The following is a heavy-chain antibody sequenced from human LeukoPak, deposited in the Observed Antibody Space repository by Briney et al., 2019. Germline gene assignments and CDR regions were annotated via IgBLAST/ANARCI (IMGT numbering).Heavy chain of an antibody. Sequence: GGSLRLSCAASGFSFNNYAMAWVRQAPGKGLDWVSVTTASGRTTYYADSVKGRFTISRDNSKNTLYLQINSLRAEDTAVYYCATDVGAIFFDSWGQGNLVTVSS. J-gene: IGHJ4*02. CDR2: TTASGRTT. CDR3: ATDVGAIFFDS. D-gene: IGHD2-21*01. V-gene: IGHV3-23*01. CDR1: GFSFNNYA.